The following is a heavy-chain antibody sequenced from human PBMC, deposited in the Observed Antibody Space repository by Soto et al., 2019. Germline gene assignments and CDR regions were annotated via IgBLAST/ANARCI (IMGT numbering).Heavy chain of an antibody. CDR3: TREVGRGGFDP. CDR1: GFTFSTYT. CDR2: ISSTSNYI. Sequence: ESGGGLVKPGGSLRVSCAASGFTFSTYTMNWVRQAPGKGLEWVSSISSTSNYIYYADSVKGRFTISRDNAKKSLFLQMNSLRAEDTAIYYCTREVGRGGFDPWGQGTLVTVSS. D-gene: IGHD1-26*01. V-gene: IGHV3-21*01. J-gene: IGHJ5*02.